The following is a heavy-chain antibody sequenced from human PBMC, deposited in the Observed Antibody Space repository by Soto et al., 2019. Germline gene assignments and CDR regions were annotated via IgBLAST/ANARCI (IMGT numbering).Heavy chain of an antibody. Sequence: EVQLVESGGGLVKPGGSLRLSCAASGFTFSTYSMNWVRQAPGKGLEWVSSISSSSDYIYYADSVKGRFTISRDIAKNSLYLQMNSLSDEDTAVYYCASGGTTGTTATNWFDPWGQGTLVTVSS. CDR3: ASGGTTGTTATNWFDP. J-gene: IGHJ5*02. V-gene: IGHV3-21*01. CDR2: ISSSSDYI. CDR1: GFTFSTYS. D-gene: IGHD1-1*01.